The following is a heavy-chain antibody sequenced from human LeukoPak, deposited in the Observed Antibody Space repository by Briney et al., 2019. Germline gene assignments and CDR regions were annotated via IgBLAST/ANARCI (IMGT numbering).Heavy chain of an antibody. CDR1: GGSFSNYY. CDR2: INHSGST. D-gene: IGHD4-17*01. CDR3: ARLPTVTFFDY. V-gene: IGHV4-34*01. J-gene: IGHJ4*02. Sequence: PSETLSLTCAVYGGSFSNYYWTWIRQPPGKGLEWIGEINHSGSTNYNPSLKSRVTISVDTSKNQFSLKLSSVTAADTAVYYCARLPTVTFFDYWGQGTLVTVSS.